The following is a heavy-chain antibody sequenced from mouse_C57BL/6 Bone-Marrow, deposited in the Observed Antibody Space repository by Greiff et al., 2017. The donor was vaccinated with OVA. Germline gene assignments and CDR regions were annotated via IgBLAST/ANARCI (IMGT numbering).Heavy chain of an antibody. J-gene: IGHJ2*01. D-gene: IGHD1-1*01. CDR1: GYTFTSYW. CDR2: IDPNSGGT. Sequence: QVQLKQPGAELVKPGASVKLSCKASGYTFTSYWMHWVKQRPGRGLEWIGRIDPNSGGTKYNEKFKSKATLTVDKPSSTAYMQLSSLTSEDSAVYYCAREARYYYGSLYYFDYWGQGTTLTVSS. CDR3: AREARYYYGSLYYFDY. V-gene: IGHV1-72*01.